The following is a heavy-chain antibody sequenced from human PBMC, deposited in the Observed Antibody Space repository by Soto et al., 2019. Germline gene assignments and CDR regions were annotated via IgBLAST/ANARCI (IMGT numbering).Heavy chain of an antibody. Sequence: QVQLQQWGAGLLKPSETLSLTCAVYGGSFSGYYWSWIRQPPGKGLEWIGEINHSGSTNYNPSLKGRVTISVDTSKNQFSLKLSSVTAADTAVYYCARGGWLHCSSTSCYAGSFDYWGQGTLVTVSS. CDR2: INHSGST. V-gene: IGHV4-34*01. D-gene: IGHD2-2*01. CDR3: ARGGWLHCSSTSCYAGSFDY. J-gene: IGHJ4*02. CDR1: GGSFSGYY.